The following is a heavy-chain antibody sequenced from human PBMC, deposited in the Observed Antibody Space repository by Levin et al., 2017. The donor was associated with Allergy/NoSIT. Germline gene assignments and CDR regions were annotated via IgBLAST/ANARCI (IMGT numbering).Heavy chain of an antibody. J-gene: IGHJ6*02. CDR3: ARTVDGTHVRYGMDV. Sequence: GESLKISCKASGYTFTSYYMHWVRQAPGQGLEWMGIINPSGGSTSYAQKFQGRVTMTRDTSTSTVYMELSSLRSEDTAVYYCARTVDGTHVRYGMDVWGQGTAVTVSS. CDR2: INPSGGST. D-gene: IGHD3-10*02. V-gene: IGHV1-46*01. CDR1: GYTFTSYY.